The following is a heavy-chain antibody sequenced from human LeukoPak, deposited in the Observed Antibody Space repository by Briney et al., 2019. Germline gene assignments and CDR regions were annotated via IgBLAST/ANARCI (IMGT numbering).Heavy chain of an antibody. CDR3: ARDVIARNYYYYMDV. J-gene: IGHJ6*03. D-gene: IGHD2-15*01. V-gene: IGHV3-7*01. CDR2: IKEDGSEK. Sequence: GGSLRLSCAASGFIFSSYWMSWVRQAPGKGLEWVANIKEDGSEKDYVDSVKGRFTISRDNAKNSLYLQMNSLRAEDTAVYYCARDVIARNYYYYMDVWGKGTPVTVSS. CDR1: GFIFSSYW.